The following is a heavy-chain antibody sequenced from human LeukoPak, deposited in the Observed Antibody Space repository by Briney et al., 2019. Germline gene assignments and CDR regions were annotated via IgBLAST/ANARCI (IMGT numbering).Heavy chain of an antibody. CDR1: GYSISSGYY. D-gene: IGHD2-8*01. V-gene: IGHV4-38-2*02. CDR3: ARVSNGAFDI. Sequence: PSETLSLTCTVSGYSISSGYYWGWIRQPPGKGLELIGSIYHSGSTYYNPSLKSRVTISVDTSKNQFSLKLSSVTAADTAVYYCARVSNGAFDIWGQGTMVTVSS. CDR2: IYHSGST. J-gene: IGHJ3*02.